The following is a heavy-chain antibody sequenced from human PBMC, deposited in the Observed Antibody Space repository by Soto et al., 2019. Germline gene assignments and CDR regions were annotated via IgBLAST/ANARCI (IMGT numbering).Heavy chain of an antibody. CDR1: GYTFTSYD. V-gene: IGHV1-8*01. CDR2: MNPNSGNT. Sequence: QVQLVQSGAEVKKPGASVKVSCKASGYTFTSYDINWVRQATGQGLVWMGWMNPNSGNTGYAQKFQGRVTMTRNTSISTAYMELSSLRSEDTAVYYCASIYCSGGSCYGPLGYWGQGTLVTVSS. D-gene: IGHD2-15*01. CDR3: ASIYCSGGSCYGPLGY. J-gene: IGHJ4*02.